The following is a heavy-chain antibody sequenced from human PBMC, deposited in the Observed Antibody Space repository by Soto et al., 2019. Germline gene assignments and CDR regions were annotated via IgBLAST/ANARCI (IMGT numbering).Heavy chain of an antibody. J-gene: IGHJ2*01. CDR3: VHQAWNNNNYYFDL. V-gene: IGHV2-5*02. CDR1: GFALSTSGVG. CDR2: IYWDDDK. D-gene: IGHD4-4*01. Sequence: QITVKESGPKLVKPSQTLTLTCAFSGFALSTSGVGVGWVRQPPGKAPEWLALIYWDDDKRYRPSLKSRLSITKDTSKDRVVFTMTNMDPVDTATYYCVHQAWNNNNYYFDLWGRGTLVTVSS.